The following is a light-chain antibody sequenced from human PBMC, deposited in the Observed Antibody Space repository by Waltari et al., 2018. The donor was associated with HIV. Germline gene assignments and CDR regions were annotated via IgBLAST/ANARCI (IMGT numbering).Light chain of an antibody. Sequence: DIQMTQSPSTLSASVGDRVTITCRASQSISSWLAWYQQKPGKAPKLLIYKASSLESGVPSRFSGSGSGTEFTLTISSLQPDDFATYYCQQYNSYSGLTFGGGTKVEIK. CDR3: QQYNSYSGLT. CDR1: QSISSW. V-gene: IGKV1-5*03. CDR2: KAS. J-gene: IGKJ4*01.